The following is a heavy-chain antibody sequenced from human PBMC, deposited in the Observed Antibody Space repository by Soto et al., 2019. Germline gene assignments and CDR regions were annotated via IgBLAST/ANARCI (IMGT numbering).Heavy chain of an antibody. CDR2: IYDSESA. V-gene: IGHV4-31*03. Sequence: QVQLQESGPGLVKASQTLSLICSVSGESISSGGYYWSWIRHHPGKGLEWIGYIYDSESAYYNPSLKSRVTISMDTSKHHFAMKLSSVTAAATAVYYCAIASSSASAADYWGKGTLITVSS. D-gene: IGHD6-6*01. CDR3: AIASSSASAADY. J-gene: IGHJ4*02. CDR1: GESISSGGYY.